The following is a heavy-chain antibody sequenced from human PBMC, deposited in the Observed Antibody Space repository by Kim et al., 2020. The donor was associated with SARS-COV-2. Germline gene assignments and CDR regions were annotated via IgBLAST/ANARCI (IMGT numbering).Heavy chain of an antibody. CDR3: VRDQRFGSYGMDV. J-gene: IGHJ6*02. CDR1: GFTFSSYE. Sequence: GGSLRLSCAASGFTFSSYEMNWVRQAPGKGLEWVSYISSSANMIFYADSVKGRFAISRDNAKNSLFLEMNSLRAEDTAVYYCVRDQRFGSYGMDVWGQGT. D-gene: IGHD3-10*01. CDR2: ISSSANMI. V-gene: IGHV3-48*03.